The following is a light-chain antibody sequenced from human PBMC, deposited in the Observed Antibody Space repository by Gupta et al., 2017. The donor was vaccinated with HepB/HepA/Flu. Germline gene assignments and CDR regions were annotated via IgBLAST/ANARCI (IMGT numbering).Light chain of an antibody. CDR3: QQYGSSPPP. J-gene: IGKJ4*01. CDR2: GAS. Sequence: EIVLTQSPGTLSLSPGERATLSCRASQSVSNNYLAWYQQKPGQAPRLLIYGASSRATGIPDRFSGSGSGTDFTLTISRLEPEDFAMYYCQQYGSSPPPFGGGTKVEIK. V-gene: IGKV3-20*01. CDR1: QSVSNNY.